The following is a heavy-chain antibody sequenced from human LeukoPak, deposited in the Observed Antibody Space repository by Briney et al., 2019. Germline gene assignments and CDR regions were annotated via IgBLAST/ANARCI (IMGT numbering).Heavy chain of an antibody. CDR3: AKNTSPWISGFDY. J-gene: IGHJ4*02. CDR1: GFTFSSYA. V-gene: IGHV3-23*01. Sequence: GGSLRLSCAASGFTFSSYAMSWVRQAPGKGLEWVSTISGNGGSTYYADSVKGRFTISRDNSKSTLYLHVNSLSAEDTAVYYCAKNTSPWISGFDYWGQGTLVTVSS. D-gene: IGHD3-10*01. CDR2: ISGNGGST.